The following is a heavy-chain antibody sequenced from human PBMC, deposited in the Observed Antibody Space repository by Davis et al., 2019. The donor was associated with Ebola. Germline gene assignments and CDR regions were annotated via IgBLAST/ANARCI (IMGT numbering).Heavy chain of an antibody. D-gene: IGHD3-3*01. J-gene: IGHJ4*02. Sequence: GESLKISCAASGFTFSNYAMHWVRQAPGKGLEYVSGISGNGGGTYYADSVKGRFTISRDNLKNTLYLQMGSLRDEDMAVYYCARGSEIATSYYDFWGGYHYFDFWGQGTLVTVSS. CDR3: ARGSEIATSYYDFWGGYHYFDF. CDR1: GFTFSNYA. V-gene: IGHV3-64*02. CDR2: ISGNGGGT.